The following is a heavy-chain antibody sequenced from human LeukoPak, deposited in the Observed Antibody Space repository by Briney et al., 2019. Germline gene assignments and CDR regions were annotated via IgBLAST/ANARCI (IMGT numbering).Heavy chain of an antibody. CDR1: GYTFASYG. CDR3: ARDVDIVATIFQGAFDI. CDR2: INPNSGGT. Sequence: GASVKVSCKASGYTFASYGISWVRQAPGQGLEWMGWINPNSGGTNYAQKFQGRVTMTRDTSISTAYMELSRLRSDDTAVYYCARDVDIVATIFQGAFDIWGQGTMVTVSS. D-gene: IGHD5-12*01. J-gene: IGHJ3*02. V-gene: IGHV1-2*02.